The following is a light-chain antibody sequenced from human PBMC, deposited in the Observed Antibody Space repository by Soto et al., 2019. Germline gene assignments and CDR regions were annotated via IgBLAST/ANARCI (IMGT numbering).Light chain of an antibody. Sequence: LTQPPSASGSPGQSVTISCTGTSSDVGGYKYVSWYQQHPGKVPKLMIYEVSKRPSGVPDRFSGSKSGNTASLTVSGLQAEDEADYYCTSYAGSSYVFGTGTKVTVL. CDR3: TSYAGSSYV. CDR2: EVS. V-gene: IGLV2-8*01. CDR1: SSDVGGYKY. J-gene: IGLJ1*01.